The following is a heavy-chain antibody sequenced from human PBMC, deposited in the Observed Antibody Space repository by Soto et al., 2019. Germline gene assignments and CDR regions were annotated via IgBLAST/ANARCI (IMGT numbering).Heavy chain of an antibody. CDR2: INPIFGTA. CDR1: GYTFTGYY. D-gene: IGHD5-12*01. Sequence: QVQLVQSGAEVKKPGASVKVSCKASGYTFTGYYMHWVRQAPGQGLEWMGWINPIFGTANYAQKFQGRVTITADESTSTAYMELSSLRSEDTAVYYCARGWRWLQLDYWGQGTLVTVSS. CDR3: ARGWRWLQLDY. V-gene: IGHV1-69*01. J-gene: IGHJ4*02.